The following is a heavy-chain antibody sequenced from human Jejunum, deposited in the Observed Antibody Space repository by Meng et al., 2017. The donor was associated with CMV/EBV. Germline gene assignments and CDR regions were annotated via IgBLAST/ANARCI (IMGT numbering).Heavy chain of an antibody. CDR2: IYSGGSK. CDR1: GIRVGTRY. J-gene: IGHJ3*02. Sequence: SGIRVGTRYMSWVSEARVKGLESVSMIYSGGSKYYTASGRSRYTISRDSSKNTLYIQMNSLRPEDTAIYYCARDPRTITGVDAFDIWGHGTLVTVSS. V-gene: IGHV3-66*02. CDR3: ARDPRTITGVDAFDI. D-gene: IGHD1-14*01.